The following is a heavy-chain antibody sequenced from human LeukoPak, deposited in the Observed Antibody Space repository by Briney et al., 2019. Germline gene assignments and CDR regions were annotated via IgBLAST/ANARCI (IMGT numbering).Heavy chain of an antibody. D-gene: IGHD6-19*01. Sequence: GGSLRLSCVASGFTFSTYDMSWVRQAPGKGLEWVSVIYSGGSTYYADSVKGRFTISRDNSKNTLYLQMNSLRAEDTAVYYCAGDRRYSSGQGDYYHGMDVWGQGTTVTVSS. V-gene: IGHV3-53*01. CDR2: IYSGGST. CDR3: AGDRRYSSGQGDYYHGMDV. CDR1: GFTFSTYD. J-gene: IGHJ6*02.